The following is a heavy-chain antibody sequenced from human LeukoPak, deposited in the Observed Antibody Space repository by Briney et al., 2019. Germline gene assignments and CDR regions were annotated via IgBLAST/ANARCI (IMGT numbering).Heavy chain of an antibody. Sequence: ASVKVSCKASGGTFSSYAISWVRQAPGQGLEWMGRIIPIFGTANYAQKFQGRVTITTDESTSTPYMELSSLRSEDTAVYYCAKGSQTDAFDIWGQGTMVTVSS. CDR1: GGTFSSYA. CDR2: IIPIFGTA. D-gene: IGHD3-10*01. V-gene: IGHV1-69*05. J-gene: IGHJ3*02. CDR3: AKGSQTDAFDI.